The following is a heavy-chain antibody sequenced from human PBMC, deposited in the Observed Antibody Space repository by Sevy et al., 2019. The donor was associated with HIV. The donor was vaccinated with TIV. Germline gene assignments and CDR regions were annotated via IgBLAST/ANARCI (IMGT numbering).Heavy chain of an antibody. V-gene: IGHV3-33*01. CDR1: GFSFSKYG. D-gene: IGHD3-22*01. CDR2: IWYDGSSE. J-gene: IGHJ4*02. Sequence: GGSLRLSCAASGFSFSKYGMHWVRQAPGKGLEWVALIWYDGSSEYYADSVKGRFTISRDNSNNMLYLQVNSLRAEDTAVYYCVRGADYYDRGGANCDSWGQGTLVTVSP. CDR3: VRGADYYDRGGANCDS.